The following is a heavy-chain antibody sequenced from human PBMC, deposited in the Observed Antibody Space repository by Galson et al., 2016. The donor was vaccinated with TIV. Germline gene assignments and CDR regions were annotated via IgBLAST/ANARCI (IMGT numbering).Heavy chain of an antibody. D-gene: IGHD2/OR15-2a*01. J-gene: IGHJ5*02. V-gene: IGHV1-2*04. Sequence: SVKVSCKASGYTFTGNYMHWVRQAPGQGLEWMGWINPKSGDTSYAQKFQDWVNMTRDMSISTVYMELSRLRSDDTAVYYCATVAWFPGLSLDTWGQGTLVTVSS. CDR3: ATVAWFPGLSLDT. CDR1: GYTFTGNY. CDR2: INPKSGDT.